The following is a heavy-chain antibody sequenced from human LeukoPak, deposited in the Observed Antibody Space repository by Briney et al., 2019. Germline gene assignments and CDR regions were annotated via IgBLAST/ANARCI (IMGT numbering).Heavy chain of an antibody. D-gene: IGHD6-25*01. V-gene: IGHV4-4*07. CDR1: GGSISSYY. Sequence: SETLSLTCTVSGGSISSYYWSWIRQPAGKGLEWIGRIDNSGSTNYNPSLKSRVTISVDKSKNQFSLKVSSVTAADTAGYYCSRVPPSGYYNMDVWGKGTTVTVSS. CDR2: IDNSGST. CDR3: SRVPPSGYYNMDV. J-gene: IGHJ6*03.